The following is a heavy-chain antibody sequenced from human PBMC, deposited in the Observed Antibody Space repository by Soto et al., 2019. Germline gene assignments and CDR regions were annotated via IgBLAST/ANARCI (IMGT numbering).Heavy chain of an antibody. D-gene: IGHD5-12*01. V-gene: IGHV1-69*01. CDR1: GGTFGSNG. CDR2: IIPIFGTT. CDR3: ARGTAYSGSALHYKYYYGMDV. J-gene: IGHJ6*02. Sequence: QVQLVQSGAEVKKPGSSVKVSCKASGGTFGSNGITWARQAPGQGNEWMGGIIPIFGTTNYAQKFQGRVTITADESTSTAYMELSSLSSEDTAVYYCARGTAYSGSALHYKYYYGMDVWGQGTTVTVSS.